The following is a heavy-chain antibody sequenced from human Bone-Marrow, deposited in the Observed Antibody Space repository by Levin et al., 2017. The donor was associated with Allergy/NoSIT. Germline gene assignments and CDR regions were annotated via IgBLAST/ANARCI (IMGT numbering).Heavy chain of an antibody. CDR2: IKQDGSEK. J-gene: IGHJ5*02. D-gene: IGHD6-13*01. V-gene: IGHV3-7*01. Sequence: PSETLSLTCAASGFTFSSYWMSWVRQAPGKGLEWVANIKQDGSEKYYVDSVKGRFTISRDNAKNSLYLQMNSLRAEDTAVYYCARDDYQAHIAAAKGSVNWFDPWGQGTLVTVSS. CDR3: ARDDYQAHIAAAKGSVNWFDP. CDR1: GFTFSSYW.